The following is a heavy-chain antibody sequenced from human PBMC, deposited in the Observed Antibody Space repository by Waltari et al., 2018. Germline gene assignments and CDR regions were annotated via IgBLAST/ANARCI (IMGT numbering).Heavy chain of an antibody. V-gene: IGHV3-74*01. D-gene: IGHD6-19*01. J-gene: IGHJ3*01. CDR1: DFPSSNYW. CDR2: IKYDGSTT. Sequence: EVQLVESGGALVQPGGSLRLSCAASDFPSSNYWMHWVRQAPGKGLAWVSRIKYDGSTTAYADSVKGRFTISRDNSKNPLYLQMNSLTLYDTAVYYCAKLGSLDGFDVWGQGTLVTVSS. CDR3: AKLGSLDGFDV.